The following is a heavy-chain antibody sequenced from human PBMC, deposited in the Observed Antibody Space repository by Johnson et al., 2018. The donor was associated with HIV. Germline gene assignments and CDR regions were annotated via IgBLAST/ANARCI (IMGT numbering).Heavy chain of an antibody. CDR1: GFTFSSYA. V-gene: IGHV3-30-3*01. CDR2: ISYDGSNK. Sequence: QVQLVESGGGVVQPGRSLRLSCAASGFTFSSYAMDWVRQAPGKGLEWVAVISYDGSNKYYPDSVKGRFTISRDNFKNTLYLQMDSLRAEDTAVYFCARESALTGDSLGFDIWGQGTMVTVSS. D-gene: IGHD7-27*01. J-gene: IGHJ3*02. CDR3: ARESALTGDSLGFDI.